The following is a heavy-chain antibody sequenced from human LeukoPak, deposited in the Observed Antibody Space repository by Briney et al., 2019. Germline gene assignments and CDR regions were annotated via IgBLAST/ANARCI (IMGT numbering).Heavy chain of an antibody. CDR2: IIPIFGTA. CDR1: RGTFSSYA. CDR3: ARGPWVWPSIAVASPLDY. J-gene: IGHJ4*02. D-gene: IGHD6-19*01. Sequence: GASVKVSCKASRGTFSSYAISWVRQAPGQGLEWMGGIIPIFGTANYAQKFQGRVTITADESTSTAYMELSSLRSEDTAVYYCARGPWVWPSIAVASPLDYWGQGTLVTVSS. V-gene: IGHV1-69*13.